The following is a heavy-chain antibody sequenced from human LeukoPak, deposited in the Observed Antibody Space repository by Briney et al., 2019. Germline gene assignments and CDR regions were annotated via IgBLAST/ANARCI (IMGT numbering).Heavy chain of an antibody. CDR3: AGVDALITGPPY. V-gene: IGHV3-9*01. D-gene: IGHD1-20*01. CDR2: ISWNSGSI. J-gene: IGHJ4*02. CDR1: GFTFDDYA. Sequence: QPGGSLRLSCAASGFTFDDYAMHWVRQAPGKGLEWVSGISWNSGSIGYADSVKGRFTISRDNAKNSLYLQMNSLRAEDTALYYCAGVDALITGPPYWGQGTLVTVSS.